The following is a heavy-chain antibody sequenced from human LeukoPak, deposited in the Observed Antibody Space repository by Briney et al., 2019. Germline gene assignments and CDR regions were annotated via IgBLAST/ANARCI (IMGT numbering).Heavy chain of an antibody. CDR2: IYTSGST. CDR3: ARSVEGYWFDP. D-gene: IGHD5/OR15-5a*01. CDR1: GGSIRSYY. J-gene: IGHJ5*02. Sequence: SETLSLTCSVSGGSIRSYYWSWIRQPPGKGLEWIGYIYTSGSTNYNPSLKSRVTISVDTSKNQFSLKLSSVTAADTAVYYCARSVEGYWFDPWGQGTLVTVSS. V-gene: IGHV4-4*09.